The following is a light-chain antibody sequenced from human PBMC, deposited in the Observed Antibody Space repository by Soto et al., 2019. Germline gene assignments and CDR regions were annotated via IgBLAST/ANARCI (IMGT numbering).Light chain of an antibody. CDR1: XXVSSN. Sequence: SPATLSVSPXXXXTLSXXXXXXVSSNLAWYQHKPGQAPRLLIYGASTRATGIPARFSGSGSGTEFTLTISSLQSEDYAVYYCHQYNNWPPWTFGQGTKVEIK. CDR3: HQYNNWPPWT. J-gene: IGKJ1*01. CDR2: GAS. V-gene: IGKV3-15*01.